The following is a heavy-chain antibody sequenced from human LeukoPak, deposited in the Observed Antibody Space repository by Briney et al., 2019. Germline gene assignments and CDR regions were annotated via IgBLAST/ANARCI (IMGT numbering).Heavy chain of an antibody. Sequence: SETLSLTCAVYGVSFSGYYWSWIRQPPGKGLEWIGEINHSGSTNYNPSLKSRVTISVDTSKNQFSLKLSSVTAADTAVYYCASLDFWGGHNWFDPWGQGTLVTVSS. CDR3: ASLDFWGGHNWFDP. D-gene: IGHD3-3*01. CDR1: GVSFSGYY. V-gene: IGHV4-34*01. J-gene: IGHJ5*02. CDR2: INHSGST.